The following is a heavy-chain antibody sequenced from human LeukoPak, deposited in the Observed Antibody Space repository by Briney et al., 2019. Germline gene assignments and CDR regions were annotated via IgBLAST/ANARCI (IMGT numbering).Heavy chain of an antibody. CDR2: INHSGST. J-gene: IGHJ4*02. V-gene: IGHV4-34*01. CDR3: ARRGSSGLVY. CDR1: GGSFSGYY. D-gene: IGHD6-19*01. Sequence: SETLSLTCAVYGGSFSGYYWSWIRQPPGKGLEWIGEINHSGSTNYNPSLKSRVTISVDTSKNQFSLKLSPVTAADTAVYYCARRGSSGLVYWGQGTLVTVSS.